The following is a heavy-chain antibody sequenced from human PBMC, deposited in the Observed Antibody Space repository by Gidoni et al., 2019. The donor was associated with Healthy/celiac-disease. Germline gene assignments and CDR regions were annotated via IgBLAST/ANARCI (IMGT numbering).Heavy chain of an antibody. Sequence: EVQLVESEGGLVQPGRSLRRSCAASGFTFDDYAMHWVRPAPGQGLEWVSVISWNSGSIGYADSVKGRFTISRDNAKNSLYLQMNSLRAEDTALYYCAALPSGDYYYYGMDVWGQGTTVTVSS. CDR2: ISWNSGSI. D-gene: IGHD3-10*01. CDR1: GFTFDDYA. CDR3: AALPSGDYYYYGMDV. V-gene: IGHV3-9*01. J-gene: IGHJ6*02.